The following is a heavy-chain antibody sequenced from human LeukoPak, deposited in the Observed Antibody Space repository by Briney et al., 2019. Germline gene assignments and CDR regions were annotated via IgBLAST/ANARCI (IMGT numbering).Heavy chain of an antibody. D-gene: IGHD5-18*01. J-gene: IGHJ4*02. CDR3: ARVDTAMVTVDY. CDR1: GGSISSGDYF. Sequence: SETLSLTCTVSGGSISSGDYFWSWIRQHPGKGLEWIGYIYYSGSTYYNPSLKSRVTMSVDTSKNQFSLKLSSVTAADTAVYYCARVDTAMVTVDYWGQGTLVTVSS. CDR2: IYYSGST. V-gene: IGHV4-31*03.